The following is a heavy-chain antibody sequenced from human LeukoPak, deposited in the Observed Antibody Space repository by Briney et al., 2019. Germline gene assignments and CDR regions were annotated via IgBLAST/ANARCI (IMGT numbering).Heavy chain of an antibody. J-gene: IGHJ4*02. CDR1: GFTFSNAW. CDR3: ARTTIFGVVMN. V-gene: IGHV3-15*01. Sequence: GSLRLSCAASGFTFSNAWMSWVRQAPGKGLEWVGRIKSKTDGGTTDYAAPVKGRFTISRDDSKNTLYLQMNSLKTEDTAVFYCARTTIFGVVMNWGQGTLVTVSS. CDR2: IKSKTDGGTT. D-gene: IGHD3-3*01.